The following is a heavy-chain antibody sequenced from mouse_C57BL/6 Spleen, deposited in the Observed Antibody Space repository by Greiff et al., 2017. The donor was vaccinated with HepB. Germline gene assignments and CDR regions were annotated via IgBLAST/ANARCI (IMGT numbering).Heavy chain of an antibody. CDR2: IDPETGGT. CDR3: TTPSDYGYAMDY. Sequence: VQLQQSGAELVRPGASVTLSCKASGYTFTDYEMHWVKQTPVHGLEWIGAIDPETGGTAYNQKFKGKAILTADKSSSTAYMELRSLTSEDSAVYYCTTPSDYGYAMDYWGQGTSVTVSS. V-gene: IGHV1-15*01. J-gene: IGHJ4*01. D-gene: IGHD2-4*01. CDR1: GYTFTDYE.